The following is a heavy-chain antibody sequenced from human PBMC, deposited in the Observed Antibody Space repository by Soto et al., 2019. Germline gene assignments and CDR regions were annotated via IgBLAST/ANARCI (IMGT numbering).Heavy chain of an antibody. V-gene: IGHV3-23*01. CDR1: GFTFSSYA. CDR3: AKVITTDMSYWYGMDV. CDR2: ISGSGGST. D-gene: IGHD1-26*01. Sequence: EVQLLESGGGLVQPGGSLRLSCAASGFTFSSYAMSWVRQAPGKGLEWVSAISGSGGSTYYADSVKGRFTISRDNSKNTLYLQMNSLRAEDTAVYYCAKVITTDMSYWYGMDVWGQGTTVTVSS. J-gene: IGHJ6*02.